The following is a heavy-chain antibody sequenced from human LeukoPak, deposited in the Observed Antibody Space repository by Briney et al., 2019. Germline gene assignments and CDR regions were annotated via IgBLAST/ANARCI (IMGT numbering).Heavy chain of an antibody. CDR1: AYTFTGSY. CDR3: ARGSSDYGDYGLGY. J-gene: IGHJ4*02. Sequence: ASVKVSCKASAYTFTGSYIHWVRQAPGQGLEWMGWINPNTGGTHYAQKFLGRVTMTRDTSISTASLELSSLRSDDTAVYYCARGSSDYGDYGLGYWGQGTLVTVSS. V-gene: IGHV1-2*02. CDR2: INPNTGGT. D-gene: IGHD4-17*01.